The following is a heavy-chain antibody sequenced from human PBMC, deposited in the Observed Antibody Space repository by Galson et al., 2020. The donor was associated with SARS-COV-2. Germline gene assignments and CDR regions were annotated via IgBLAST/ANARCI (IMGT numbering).Heavy chain of an antibody. CDR3: VRGLSGDWPYYYFYGMDV. CDR1: GYCFTGYY. Sequence: ASAKVSCKASGYCFTGYYKYWVRQAPAQGLEYMGWINHSTGSASYGQKFQARVTMTSDMSITTAFLKLSGLRFDDTAVYYCVRGLSGDWPYYYFYGMDVWGRGRTVTVAS. D-gene: IGHD2-21*02. CDR2: INHSTGSA. V-gene: IGHV1-2*02. J-gene: IGHJ6*02.